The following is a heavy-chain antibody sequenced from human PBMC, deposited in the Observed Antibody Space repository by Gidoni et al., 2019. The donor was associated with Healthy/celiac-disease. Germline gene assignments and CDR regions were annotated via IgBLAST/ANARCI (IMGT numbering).Heavy chain of an antibody. V-gene: IGHV1-24*01. Sequence: QVQLVQSGAEVTKPGSSVKVSCKVSGYTLTELSMHWVRQAPGKGLEWMGGFDTEDGETIYAQKVQGRVTMTEDTSTDTAYMELSSLRSEDTAVYYCATSYCSSTSCWQNGFDPWGQGTLVTVSS. CDR1: GYTLTELS. CDR2: FDTEDGET. CDR3: ATSYCSSTSCWQNGFDP. J-gene: IGHJ5*02. D-gene: IGHD2-2*01.